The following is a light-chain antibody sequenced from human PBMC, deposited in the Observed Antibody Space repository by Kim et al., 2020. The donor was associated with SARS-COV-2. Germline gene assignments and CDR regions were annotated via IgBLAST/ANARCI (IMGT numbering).Light chain of an antibody. CDR2: RVS. V-gene: IGKV2-30*01. J-gene: IGKJ5*01. CDR3: IKGTHGPST. Sequence: DVVMTQSPPSLPVTLGQPASISCRSSQSLLYSDGKTHSNWCQQRPGQSPRRLIYRVSSRDSGVPDRFSGSGSGADFTLKISGVEGLNVGFYNSIKGTHGPSTFGERTR. CDR1: QSLLYSDGKTH.